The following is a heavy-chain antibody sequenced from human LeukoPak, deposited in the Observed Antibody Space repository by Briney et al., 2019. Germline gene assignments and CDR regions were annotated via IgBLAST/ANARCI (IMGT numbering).Heavy chain of an antibody. CDR3: ARVSMVGAAHFDY. Sequence: SETLSLTCTVSGGSISSYYWSWIQQPPGKGLEWIGYIYYSGSTNYNPSLKSRVTISVDTSKNQFSLKLSSVTAADTAVYYCARVSMVGAAHFDYWGQGTLVTVSS. D-gene: IGHD1-26*01. V-gene: IGHV4-59*01. CDR1: GGSISSYY. CDR2: IYYSGST. J-gene: IGHJ4*02.